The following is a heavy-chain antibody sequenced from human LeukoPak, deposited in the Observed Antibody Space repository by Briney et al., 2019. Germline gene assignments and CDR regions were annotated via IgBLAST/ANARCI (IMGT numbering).Heavy chain of an antibody. V-gene: IGHV1-46*01. CDR2: INPSGGST. Sequence: GASVKVSCKASGYTFTSYYMHWVRQAPGQGLEWMGIINPSGGSTSYAQKFQGRVTMTRDASTSTVYMELSSLRSEDTAVYYCARDPAKAAAGNYWGQGTLVTVSS. J-gene: IGHJ4*02. CDR1: GYTFTSYY. D-gene: IGHD6-13*01. CDR3: ARDPAKAAAGNY.